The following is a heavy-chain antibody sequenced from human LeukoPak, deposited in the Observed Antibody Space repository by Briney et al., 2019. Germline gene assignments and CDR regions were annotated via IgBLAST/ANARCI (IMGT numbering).Heavy chain of an antibody. D-gene: IGHD3/OR15-3a*01. V-gene: IGHV3-23*01. CDR1: GFTVSSNY. CDR3: AKVATWTYFDS. J-gene: IGHJ4*02. Sequence: GGSLRLSCAASGFTVSSNYMSWVRQAPGRGLEWVSSIGDSGVPTYYADSVKGRFTISRDNSQNTLYLQMNSLGADDTAVYYCAKVATWTYFDSWGQGTLVTVSS. CDR2: IGDSGVPT.